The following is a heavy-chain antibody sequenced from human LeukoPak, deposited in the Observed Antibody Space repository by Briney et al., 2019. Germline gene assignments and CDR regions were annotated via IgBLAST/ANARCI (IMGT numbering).Heavy chain of an antibody. D-gene: IGHD4-17*01. Sequence: PGGSLRPSCAASGFTFSSYSMNWVRQAPGKGLEWVSSISSSSSYIYYADSVKGRFTISRDNAKNSLYLQMNSLRAEDTAVYYCARGPATTYGDYPYYFDYWGQGTLVTVSS. V-gene: IGHV3-21*01. J-gene: IGHJ4*02. CDR3: ARGPATTYGDYPYYFDY. CDR2: ISSSSSYI. CDR1: GFTFSSYS.